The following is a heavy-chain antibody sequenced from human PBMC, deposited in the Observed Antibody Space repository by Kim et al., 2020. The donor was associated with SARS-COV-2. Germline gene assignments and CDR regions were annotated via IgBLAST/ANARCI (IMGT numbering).Heavy chain of an antibody. CDR2: INHSGST. J-gene: IGHJ4*02. CDR3: ARAILWFGEFFLYYYFDY. Sequence: SETLSLTCAVYGGSFSGYYWSWIRQPPGKGLEWIGEINHSGSTNYNPSLKSRVTISVDTSKNQFSLKLSSVTAADTAVYYCARAILWFGEFFLYYYFDYWGQGTLVTVSS. CDR1: GGSFSGYY. D-gene: IGHD3-10*01. V-gene: IGHV4-34*01.